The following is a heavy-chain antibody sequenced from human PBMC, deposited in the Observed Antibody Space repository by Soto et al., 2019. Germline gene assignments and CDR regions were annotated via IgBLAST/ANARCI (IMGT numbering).Heavy chain of an antibody. CDR3: ARSWAYCSSTSCYYFDY. J-gene: IGHJ4*02. D-gene: IGHD2-2*01. CDR1: GVTFSSYS. CDR2: ISSSSSTI. Sequence: PGGSLRLSCAASGVTFSSYSMNWVRQAPGKGLEWVSYISSSSSTIYYADSVKGRFTISRDNAKNSLYLQMNSLRAEDTAVYYCARSWAYCSSTSCYYFDYWGQGTLVTVSS. V-gene: IGHV3-48*01.